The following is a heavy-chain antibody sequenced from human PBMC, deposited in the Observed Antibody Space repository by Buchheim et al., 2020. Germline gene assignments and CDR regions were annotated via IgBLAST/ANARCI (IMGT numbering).Heavy chain of an antibody. CDR2: IWYDGSNK. D-gene: IGHD1-26*01. CDR1: GFTFSSYG. J-gene: IGHJ4*02. CDR3: AKDWEWEPHRGTDY. V-gene: IGHV3-33*06. Sequence: QVQLVESGGGVVQPGRSLRLSCAASGFTFSSYGMHWVRQAPGKGLEWVAVIWYDGSNKYYADSAKGRFTISRDNSKNTLYLQMNSLRAEDTAVYYCAKDWEWEPHRGTDYWGQGTL.